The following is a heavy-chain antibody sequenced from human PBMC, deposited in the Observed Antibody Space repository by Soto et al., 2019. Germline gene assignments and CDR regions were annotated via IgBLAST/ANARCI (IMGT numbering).Heavy chain of an antibody. CDR2: ISGSGGST. J-gene: IGHJ4*02. Sequence: LXLSCAASWFTFSIYAMSWVRQAPGKGLEWVSAISGSGGSTYYADSVKGRFTISRDNSKNTLYLQMNSLRAEDTAVYYCANSFPAMIVVVVWGQGTLVTVSS. CDR1: WFTFSIYA. D-gene: IGHD3-22*01. CDR3: ANSFPAMIVVVV. V-gene: IGHV3-23*01.